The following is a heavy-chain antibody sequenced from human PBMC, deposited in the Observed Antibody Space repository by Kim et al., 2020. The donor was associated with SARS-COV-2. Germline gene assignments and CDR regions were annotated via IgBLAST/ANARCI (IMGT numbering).Heavy chain of an antibody. J-gene: IGHJ5*02. D-gene: IGHD3-16*01. V-gene: IGHV7-4-1*02. CDR3: ARAYKDDDDYFDQ. CDR1: GYSFTSYA. CDR2: IDTKTGTP. Sequence: ASVKVSCKASGYSFTSYAMNWVRQAPGRGLEWMGWIDTKTGTPTYAQDFLGRFVFSLDTSVNTAYLQLSSLKADDTAVYFCARAYKDDDDYFDQWGQGTL.